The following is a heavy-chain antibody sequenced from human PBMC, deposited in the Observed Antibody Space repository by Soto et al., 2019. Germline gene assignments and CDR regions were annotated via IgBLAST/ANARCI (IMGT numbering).Heavy chain of an antibody. V-gene: IGHV5-51*01. D-gene: IGHD1-20*01. J-gene: IGHJ4*02. CDR2: IYPGASET. Sequence: GESLKISCKGSGYSFTNYWIGWVRQMPGKGLEWMGIIYPGASETRYSPFFQGQVTISADKSISTAYLQWGSLKASYTSIYYCATKSRYNWNDYFDYWGQGALVTVSS. CDR1: GYSFTNYW. CDR3: ATKSRYNWNDYFDY.